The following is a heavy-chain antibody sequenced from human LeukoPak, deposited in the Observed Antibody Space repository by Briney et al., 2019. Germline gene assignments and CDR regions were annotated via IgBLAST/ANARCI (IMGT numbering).Heavy chain of an antibody. CDR2: INPNSGGT. J-gene: IGHJ3*02. V-gene: IGHV1-2*06. CDR1: GYTFTGYY. D-gene: IGHD2-15*01. CDR3: ARDLPYCSGGSCYSGAFDI. Sequence: ASVKVSCKASGYTFTGYYMHWVRQAPGQGLEWMGRINPNSGGTNYAQEFQGRVTMTRDTSISTAYMELSRLRSDDTAVYYCARDLPYCSGGSCYSGAFDIWGQGTMVTVSS.